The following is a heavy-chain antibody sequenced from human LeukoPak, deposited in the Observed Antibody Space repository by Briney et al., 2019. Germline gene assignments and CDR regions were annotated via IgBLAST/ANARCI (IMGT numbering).Heavy chain of an antibody. CDR1: GGSISNKY. D-gene: IGHD3-10*01. CDR3: ARHRRYRPGSGSYYSWFDP. V-gene: IGHV4-59*08. J-gene: IGHJ5*02. Sequence: PSETLSLTCTVSGGSISNKYWSWIRQPPGKGLEWIGYIYYSGSTNYNPSLKSRVTISVDTSKNQFSLKLSSVTAADTAVYYCARHRRYRPGSGSYYSWFDPWGQGTLVTVSS. CDR2: IYYSGST.